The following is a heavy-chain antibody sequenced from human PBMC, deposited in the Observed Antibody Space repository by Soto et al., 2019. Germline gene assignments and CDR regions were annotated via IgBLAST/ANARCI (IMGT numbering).Heavy chain of an antibody. Sequence: ASVKVSCKASGYTFTSYAMHWVRQAPGQRLEWMGWINAGNGNTKYSQKFQGRVTIPRDTSASTAYMELSSLRSEDTAVYYCAREAPYCSSTRCYHAWFDPWGQVTLGTVPQ. V-gene: IGHV1-3*01. CDR3: AREAPYCSSTRCYHAWFDP. J-gene: IGHJ5*02. CDR2: INAGNGNT. D-gene: IGHD2-2*01. CDR1: GYTFTSYA.